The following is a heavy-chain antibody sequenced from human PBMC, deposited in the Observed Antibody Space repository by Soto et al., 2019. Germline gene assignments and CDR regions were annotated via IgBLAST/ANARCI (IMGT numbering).Heavy chain of an antibody. Sequence: PGGSLRLSCAASGFTVSSNYVSWVRQAPGKGLEWVSVIYSGGSTYYADSVKGRFTISRDNSKNTLYLQMNSLRAEDTAVYYCARSKLAAYYYYGMDVWGQGTTVTVS. CDR3: ARSKLAAYYYYGMDV. V-gene: IGHV3-53*01. J-gene: IGHJ6*02. CDR2: IYSGGST. CDR1: GFTVSSNY. D-gene: IGHD6-6*01.